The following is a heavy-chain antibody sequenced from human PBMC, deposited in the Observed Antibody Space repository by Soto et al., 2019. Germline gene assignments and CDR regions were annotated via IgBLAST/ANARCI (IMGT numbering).Heavy chain of an antibody. CDR2: ISSTTNYI. CDR1: GFTFTRYS. Sequence: GGSLRLSCAASGFTFTRYSMNWVRQAPGKGLEWVSSISSTTNYIHYGDSMKGRFTISRDNAKNSLYLEMNSLRAEDTAVYYCARESEDLTSNFDYWGQGTLVTVSS. V-gene: IGHV3-21*06. CDR3: ARESEDLTSNFDY. J-gene: IGHJ4*02.